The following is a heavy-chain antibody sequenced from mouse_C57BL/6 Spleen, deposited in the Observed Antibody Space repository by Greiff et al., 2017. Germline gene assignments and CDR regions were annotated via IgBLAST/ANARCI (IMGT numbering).Heavy chain of an antibody. CDR2: IYPGSGST. Sequence: VQLQQPGAELVKPGASVKMSCKASGYTFTSYWITWVKQRPGQGLEWIGDIYPGSGSTNYNEKFKSKATFTVDTSSSTAYMQLSSLTSEDAAVYYCARNDYDDPAWFAYWGQGTLVTVSA. V-gene: IGHV1-55*01. CDR1: GYTFTSYW. J-gene: IGHJ3*01. CDR3: ARNDYDDPAWFAY. D-gene: IGHD2-4*01.